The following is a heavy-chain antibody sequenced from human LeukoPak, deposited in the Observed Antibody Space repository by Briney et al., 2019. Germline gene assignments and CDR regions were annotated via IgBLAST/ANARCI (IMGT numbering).Heavy chain of an antibody. Sequence: PGGSLRLSCAASGFTFSSYAMSWVRQAPGKGLEWVSAVSGSGGSTYYADSVKGRFTISRDNSKSTLCLQMNSLRAEDTALYYCASMKWFSFLQWGQGTLVTVSS. J-gene: IGHJ1*01. CDR2: VSGSGGST. CDR3: ASMKWFSFLQ. V-gene: IGHV3-23*01. D-gene: IGHD2-8*01. CDR1: GFTFSSYA.